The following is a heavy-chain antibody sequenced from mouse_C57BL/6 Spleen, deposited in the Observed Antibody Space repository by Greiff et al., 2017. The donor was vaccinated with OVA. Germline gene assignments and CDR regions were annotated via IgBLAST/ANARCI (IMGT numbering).Heavy chain of an antibody. CDR2: IYPRSGNN. CDR3: VERENDYDGFDY. V-gene: IGHV1-81*01. Sequence: VQLLQSGAELARPGASVKLSCKASGYTFTSYGISWVQQRPGQGLEWIGEIYPRSGNNYYNEKFKGKATLTAGNSSSTAYMELRSLTTEDSAVYFCVERENDYDGFDYWGQGTTLTVSS. D-gene: IGHD2-4*01. CDR1: GYTFTSYG. J-gene: IGHJ2*01.